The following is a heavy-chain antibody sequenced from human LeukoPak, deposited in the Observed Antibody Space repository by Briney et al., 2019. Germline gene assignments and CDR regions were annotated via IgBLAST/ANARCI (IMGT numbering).Heavy chain of an antibody. J-gene: IGHJ4*02. CDR2: ISSDGRVE. Sequence: GGSLRLSCAASGFSFASYEMNWVRQAPGKGLEWVSHISSDGRVETYLDSVRGRFTMSRDNDKDLLFLQMNGLRAEDTAVYYCARDSLNGPFVISLDYWGQGALVTVSS. D-gene: IGHD3-9*01. CDR1: GFSFASYE. CDR3: ARDSLNGPFVISLDY. V-gene: IGHV3-48*03.